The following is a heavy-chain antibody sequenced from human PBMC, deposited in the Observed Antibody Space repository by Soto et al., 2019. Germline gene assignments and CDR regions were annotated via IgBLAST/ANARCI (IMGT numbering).Heavy chain of an antibody. CDR3: TRENIENSDGLYDAFDI. CDR1: GYTFTDYH. V-gene: IGHV1-2*02. D-gene: IGHD5-18*01. J-gene: IGHJ3*02. Sequence: GASVKVFCKTSGYTFTDYHTHWVRQAPGQGLEWMGWMNPKSGGAYFAQKFQGRVTLTRDTSIGTAYIEVNSLTSDDTAVYFCTRENIENSDGLYDAFDIWGQGTTVTVSS. CDR2: MNPKSGGA.